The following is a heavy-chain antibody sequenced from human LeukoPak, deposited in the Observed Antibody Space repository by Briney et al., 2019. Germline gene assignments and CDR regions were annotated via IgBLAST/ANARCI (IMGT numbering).Heavy chain of an antibody. CDR2: INPTGGST. CDR3: ARDNSGGSTWRFDP. D-gene: IGHD2-15*01. V-gene: IGHV1-46*01. J-gene: IGHJ5*02. CDR1: GYTFTSYY. Sequence: ASVKVSCKASGYTFTSYYMHWVRQAPGQGLEWMGLINPTGGSTGYAQKFQGRVTMTRNTSISTAYMELSSLRSEDTAVYYCARDNSGGSTWRFDPWGQGTLVTVSS.